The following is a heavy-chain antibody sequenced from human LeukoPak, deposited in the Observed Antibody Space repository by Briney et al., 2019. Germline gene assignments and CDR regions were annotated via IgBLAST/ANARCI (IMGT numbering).Heavy chain of an antibody. CDR2: IYYSGST. V-gene: IGHV4-39*01. D-gene: IGHD3-16*01. J-gene: IGHJ6*02. CDR1: GGSISSSSYY. Sequence: PSETLSLTCTVSGGSISSSSYYWGWIRQPPGKGLEWIGSIYYSGSTYYNPSLKSRVTISVDTSKNQFSLKLSSVTAADTAVYYCARLMYYYYYGMDVWGQGTTVTVSS. CDR3: ARLMYYYYYGMDV.